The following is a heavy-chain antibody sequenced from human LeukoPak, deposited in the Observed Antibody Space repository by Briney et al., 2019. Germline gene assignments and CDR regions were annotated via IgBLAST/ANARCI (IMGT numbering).Heavy chain of an antibody. D-gene: IGHD2-2*01. CDR1: GGSISSYS. CDR3: ARAQDGYCSSTSCHYFDY. V-gene: IGHV4-59*08. Sequence: LETLSLTCTVSGGSISSYSWNWIRQPPGKGLEWIGYIYYSGSTYYNTSLKSRVTISVDTSKNQFSLKLSSVTAADTAVYYCARAQDGYCSSTSCHYFDYWGQGTPVTVSS. J-gene: IGHJ4*02. CDR2: IYYSGST.